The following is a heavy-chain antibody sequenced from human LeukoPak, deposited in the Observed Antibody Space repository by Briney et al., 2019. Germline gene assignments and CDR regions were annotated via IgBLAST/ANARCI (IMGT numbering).Heavy chain of an antibody. Sequence: SETLSLTCTVSGVSISITCYYWGWLRQPPGKGLECIASMYSSGTPYHNPSLKTRVTISVDTSKNQFSLKLSAVTAAGTAVYFCARGPPDCSSTSCYAFVAFDIWGQGTMVTVSS. CDR3: ARGPPDCSSTSCYAFVAFDI. CDR1: GVSISITCYY. J-gene: IGHJ3*02. D-gene: IGHD2-2*01. CDR2: MYSSGTP. V-gene: IGHV4-39*07.